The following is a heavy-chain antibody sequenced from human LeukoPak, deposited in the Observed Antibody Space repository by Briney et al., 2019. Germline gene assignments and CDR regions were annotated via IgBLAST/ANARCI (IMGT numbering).Heavy chain of an antibody. V-gene: IGHV4-34*01. Sequence: PSETLSLTCAVYGGSSSDYFWSWIRQPPGKGLEWIGEINHGGSTNYNPSLKSRITISVDTSKNQCSLKLSSMTAADTAVYYCARGRTGYQLLPTKKDYSYYYIDVWGKGTTVTVSS. CDR2: INHGGST. D-gene: IGHD2-2*01. CDR3: ARGRTGYQLLPTKKDYSYYYIDV. CDR1: GGSSSDYF. J-gene: IGHJ6*03.